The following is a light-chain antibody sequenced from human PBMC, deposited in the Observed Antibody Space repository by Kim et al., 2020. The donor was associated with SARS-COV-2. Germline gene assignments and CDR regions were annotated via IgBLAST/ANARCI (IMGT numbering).Light chain of an antibody. CDR1: QSVDTH. V-gene: IGKV3-15*01. CDR3: QQYNQWPPTT. Sequence: SPGERATLSCRASQSVDTHLAWYQQKPGQAPRLLIYLASTRAPGIPARFSGSGSGTEFTLTISSLQSEDFAIYYCQQYNQWPPTTFGQGTRLEIK. CDR2: LAS. J-gene: IGKJ5*01.